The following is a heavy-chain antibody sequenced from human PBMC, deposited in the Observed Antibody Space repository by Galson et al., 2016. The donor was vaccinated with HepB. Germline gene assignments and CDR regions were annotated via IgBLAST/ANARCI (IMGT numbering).Heavy chain of an antibody. D-gene: IGHD7-27*01. CDR1: GDSITITSYY. Sequence: ETLSLTCSVSGDSITITSYYWAWIRQSPGKGLEWIGSIHHTGGSHYNPSLKSRLIISVDTSKNQFSLRLSSVTAADTTLYYCARQRGGNWGWRYFDLWGRGTLVTVSS. CDR2: IHHTGGS. CDR3: ARQRGGNWGWRYFDL. V-gene: IGHV4-39*01. J-gene: IGHJ2*01.